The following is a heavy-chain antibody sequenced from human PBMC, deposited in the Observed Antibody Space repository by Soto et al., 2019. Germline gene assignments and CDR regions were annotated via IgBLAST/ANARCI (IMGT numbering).Heavy chain of an antibody. J-gene: IGHJ2*01. D-gene: IGHD1-7*01. V-gene: IGHV3-30-3*01. CDR3: ARSWDYKCEYFDL. CDR1: GFTFSSYA. Sequence: QVQLVESGGGVVQPGRSLRLSCAASGFTFSSYAMHWVRQAPGKGLEWVAVISYDGSNKYYADSVKGRFTISRDNSKNAVYLQMNSLRAEDTAVYYCARSWDYKCEYFDLWGRGTLVTVSS. CDR2: ISYDGSNK.